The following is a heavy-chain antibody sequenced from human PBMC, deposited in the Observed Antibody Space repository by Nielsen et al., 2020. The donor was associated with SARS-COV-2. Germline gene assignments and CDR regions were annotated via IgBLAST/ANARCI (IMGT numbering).Heavy chain of an antibody. J-gene: IGHJ3*02. CDR2: IKQDGSEK. Sequence: GESLKISCAASGFTFTKAWMSWVRQAPGKGLEWVANIKQDGSEKYYGDSVKGRFTISRDNAKNSLYLQMNSLRAEDTALYYCAKAKIAATGPDAFDIWGQGTMVTVSS. CDR3: AKAKIAATGPDAFDI. CDR1: GFTFTKAW. V-gene: IGHV3-7*03. D-gene: IGHD6-13*01.